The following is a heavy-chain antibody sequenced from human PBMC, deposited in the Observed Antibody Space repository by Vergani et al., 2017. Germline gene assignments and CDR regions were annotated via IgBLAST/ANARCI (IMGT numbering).Heavy chain of an antibody. CDR3: AKVGRSEVAGTFGAFDI. J-gene: IGHJ3*02. CDR1: GFTFRNYA. Sequence: VQLVESGGGLVKPGGSLRLSCGASGFTFRNYAMSWVRQAPGKGLEWVSTLSASDRRTHYADSVKGRFTISRDNSKNTLFLHMNSLRPEDTAVYYCAKVGRSEVAGTFGAFDIWGQGTMVTVSS. V-gene: IGHV3-23*04. CDR2: LSASDRRT. D-gene: IGHD6-19*01.